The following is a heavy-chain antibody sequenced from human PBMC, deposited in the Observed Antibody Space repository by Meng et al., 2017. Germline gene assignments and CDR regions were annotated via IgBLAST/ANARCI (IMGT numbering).Heavy chain of an antibody. Sequence: QGEVGQFGAEGNKPRASVKVSCKASGYTFTSYYMHWVRQGPGKGLEWMGIINPSGGSTSYAQKFQGRVTMTRDTSTSTVYMELSSLRSEDTAVYYCARGGNVRDGCNYWGQGTLVTVSS. D-gene: IGHD5-24*01. CDR2: INPSGGST. CDR1: GYTFTSYY. J-gene: IGHJ4*02. V-gene: IGHV1-46*01. CDR3: ARGGNVRDGCNY.